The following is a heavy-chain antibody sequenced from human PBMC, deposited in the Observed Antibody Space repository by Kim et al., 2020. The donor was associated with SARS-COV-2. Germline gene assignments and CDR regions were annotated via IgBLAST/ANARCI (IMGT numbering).Heavy chain of an antibody. CDR2: IKQDGSEK. CDR1: GFTFSRYW. V-gene: IGHV3-7*01. CDR3: ARIYYYDSSGYRWFDN. D-gene: IGHD3-22*01. J-gene: IGHJ4*01. Sequence: GGSLRLSCAASGFTFSRYWMSWVRQAPGKGLQWVANIKQDGSEKYYVDSVKGRFTISRDNAKNSLYLQMNSLRAEDTAVYYCARIYYYDSSGYRWFDNWG.